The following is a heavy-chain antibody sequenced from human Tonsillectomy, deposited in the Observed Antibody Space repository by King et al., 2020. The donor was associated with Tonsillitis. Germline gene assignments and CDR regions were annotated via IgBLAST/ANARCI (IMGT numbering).Heavy chain of an antibody. V-gene: IGHV3-48*03. J-gene: IGHJ4*02. CDR2: ISSTGSTI. CDR3: ARSDDILTGYGAYY. D-gene: IGHD3-9*01. CDR1: GFTFSTYE. Sequence: VQLVESGGGLVQPGGSLRLSCAASGFTFSTYEMNWVRQAPGKGLEWVSYISSTGSTIYYADSVKGRFTISRDNAKNSLYLQVNSLRAEDTAVYYCARSDDILTGYGAYYWGQGTLVTVSS.